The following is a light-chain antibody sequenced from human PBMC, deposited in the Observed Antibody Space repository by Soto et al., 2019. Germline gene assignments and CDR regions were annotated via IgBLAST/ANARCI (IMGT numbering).Light chain of an antibody. V-gene: IGKV3-20*01. CDR3: QQYGSSPWT. J-gene: IGKJ1*01. CDR1: QSVSSSY. CDR2: GAS. Sequence: DSVFTQSPGTLSLSPGERATLSCRASQSVSSSYLAWYQQKPGQAPRPLIYGASSRAIGIPDRFSGSGSGTDFTLTISRLEPEDFAVYYCQQYGSSPWTFGQGTKV.